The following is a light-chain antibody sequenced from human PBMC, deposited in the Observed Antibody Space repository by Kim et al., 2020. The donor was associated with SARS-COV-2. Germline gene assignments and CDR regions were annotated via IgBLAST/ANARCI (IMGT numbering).Light chain of an antibody. CDR1: QSVSNNF. Sequence: SPGERATLSCRASQSVSNNFLAWYQQRPGQSPRLLIHGASSRATGIPDRFSGSGSGTDFTLTISRLEPEDCAVYYCQQYVSFPLTFGGGTKVEIK. V-gene: IGKV3-20*01. J-gene: IGKJ4*01. CDR3: QQYVSFPLT. CDR2: GAS.